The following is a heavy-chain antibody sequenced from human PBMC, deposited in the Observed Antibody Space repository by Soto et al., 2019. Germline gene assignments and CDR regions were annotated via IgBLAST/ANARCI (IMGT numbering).Heavy chain of an antibody. CDR1: GGTFSSYT. Sequence: QVQLVQSGAEVKKPGSSVKVSCKASGGTFSSYTISWVRQAPGQGLEWMGRIIPILGIANYAQKFQGRVTITADKSTSTAYMELSSLRSEDTAVYYCARAGGSSWYSHYWGQGTLFTVSS. CDR3: ARAGGSSWYSHY. J-gene: IGHJ4*02. V-gene: IGHV1-69*02. CDR2: IIPILGIA. D-gene: IGHD6-13*01.